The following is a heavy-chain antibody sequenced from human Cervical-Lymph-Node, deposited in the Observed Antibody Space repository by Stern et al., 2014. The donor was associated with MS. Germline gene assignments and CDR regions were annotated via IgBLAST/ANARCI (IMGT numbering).Heavy chain of an antibody. Sequence: VQLVESGGGVVQPGRSLRLSCAASGFTFSSYAMHWVLQAPGKGLEWVAVISYEGSNKYYADSVKGRFTISRDNSKNTLYLQMNSLRAEDTAVYYCARTYYYGSGSQKDYYGMDVWGQGTTVTVSS. CDR3: ARTYYYGSGSQKDYYGMDV. CDR1: GFTFSSYA. V-gene: IGHV3-30-3*01. CDR2: ISYEGSNK. J-gene: IGHJ6*02. D-gene: IGHD3-10*01.